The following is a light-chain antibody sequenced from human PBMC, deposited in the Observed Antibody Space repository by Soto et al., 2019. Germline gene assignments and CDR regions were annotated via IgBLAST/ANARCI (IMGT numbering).Light chain of an antibody. Sequence: EIVLTQSPATLSLSPGERANLSCRASQSVGGHLAWYQQKPGQAPRLLIYEASDRATGIPARISGSGSETDFTLTISSLEPDDVAVYYCQQRNNWPPSITFGQGTRLEIK. CDR2: EAS. V-gene: IGKV3-11*01. CDR3: QQRNNWPPSIT. J-gene: IGKJ5*01. CDR1: QSVGGH.